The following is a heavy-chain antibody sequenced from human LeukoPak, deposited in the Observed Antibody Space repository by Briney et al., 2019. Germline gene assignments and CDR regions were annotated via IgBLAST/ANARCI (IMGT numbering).Heavy chain of an antibody. V-gene: IGHV3-30*18. CDR3: AKDSGRWELQAFDY. D-gene: IGHD1-26*01. CDR1: GFTFSSYA. Sequence: GGSLRLSCAASGFTFSSYAMSWVRQAPGKGLEWVAVISYDGSNKYYADSVKGRFTISRDNSKNTLYLQMNSLRAEDTAVYYCAKDSGRWELQAFDYWGQGTLVTVSS. J-gene: IGHJ4*02. CDR2: ISYDGSNK.